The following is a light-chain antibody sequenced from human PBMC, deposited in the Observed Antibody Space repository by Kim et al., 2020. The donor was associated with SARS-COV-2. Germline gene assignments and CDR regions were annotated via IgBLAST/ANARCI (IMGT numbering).Light chain of an antibody. Sequence: QLVLTQPPSASGTPGQRVTISCSGGSSNIGSNTVSWYQQLPATAPKLLIYTNNQRPSGVPDRFSGSKSGTSASLAISGLQSADEADYYCATWDDSLNGWVFGGGTKLTVL. V-gene: IGLV1-44*01. CDR3: ATWDDSLNGWV. CDR2: TNN. J-gene: IGLJ3*02. CDR1: SSNIGSNT.